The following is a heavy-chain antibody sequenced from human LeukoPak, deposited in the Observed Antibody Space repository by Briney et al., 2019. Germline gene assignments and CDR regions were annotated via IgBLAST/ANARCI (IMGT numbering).Heavy chain of an antibody. D-gene: IGHD3-10*01. Sequence: GGSLRLSCAASGFTFSSCGMHWVRQAPGKGLEWVAVISYDGSNKYYADSVKGRFTISRDNSKNTLYLQMNSLRAEDTAVYYCAKDLVWFGELLYSSPVYYYGMDVWGKGTTVTVSS. J-gene: IGHJ6*04. CDR2: ISYDGSNK. CDR1: GFTFSSCG. V-gene: IGHV3-30*18. CDR3: AKDLVWFGELLYSSPVYYYGMDV.